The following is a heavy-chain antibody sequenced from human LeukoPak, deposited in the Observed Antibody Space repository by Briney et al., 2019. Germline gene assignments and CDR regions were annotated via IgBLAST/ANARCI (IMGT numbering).Heavy chain of an antibody. J-gene: IGHJ5*02. D-gene: IGHD6-13*01. CDR2: INPNSGGT. CDR3: ARDRQQPAGWFDP. CDR1: GYTFTGYY. Sequence: ASVKVSCKASGYTFTGYYMHWVRQAPGQGLEWMGWINPNSGGTNYAQKFQGRVTVTRDTSISTAYMELSRLRSDDTAVYYCARDRQQPAGWFDPWGQGTLVTVSS. V-gene: IGHV1-2*02.